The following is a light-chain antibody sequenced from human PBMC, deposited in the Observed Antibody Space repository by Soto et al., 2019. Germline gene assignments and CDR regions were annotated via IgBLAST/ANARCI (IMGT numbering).Light chain of an antibody. CDR1: QSVSSN. V-gene: IGKV3-20*01. CDR2: GAS. Sequence: VLTQSPATLSLSPGEIATLSCRASQSVSSNLAWYQQKPGQAPRLLIYGASTRATGIPARFSGSGSGTDFTLTISRLEPEDFAVYYCQQYGSSPKTFAQGTKVDIK. CDR3: QQYGSSPKT. J-gene: IGKJ1*01.